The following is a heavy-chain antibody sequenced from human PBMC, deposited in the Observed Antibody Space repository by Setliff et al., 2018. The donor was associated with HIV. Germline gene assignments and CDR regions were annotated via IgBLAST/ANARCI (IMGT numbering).Heavy chain of an antibody. CDR3: ATKYYDSSGQPSDAFDI. CDR1: GASFTDYY. V-gene: IGHV4-34*01. Sequence: PSETLSLTCAFYGASFTDYYWNWIRQPPGKGLEWIGEIHHTGHINYNPSFKSRVTMSLDMSTNQFSLKMASMTAADSAVYYCATKYYDSSGQPSDAFDIWGQGTVVTVSS. J-gene: IGHJ3*02. CDR2: IHHTGHI. D-gene: IGHD3-22*01.